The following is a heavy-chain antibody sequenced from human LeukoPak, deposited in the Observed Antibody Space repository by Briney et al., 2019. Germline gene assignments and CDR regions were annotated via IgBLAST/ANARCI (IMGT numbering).Heavy chain of an antibody. D-gene: IGHD3-3*01. CDR1: GFTFSSYS. CDR3: ARDRGVDFWSGYYHAFDI. J-gene: IGHJ3*02. CDR2: ISSSSSTI. Sequence: PGGSLRLSCVASGFTFSSYSMNWVRQAPGKGLGWVSYISSSSSTIYYADSVKGRFTISRDNAKNSLYLQMNSLRAEDTAVYYCARDRGVDFWSGYYHAFDIWGQGTMVTVSS. V-gene: IGHV3-48*01.